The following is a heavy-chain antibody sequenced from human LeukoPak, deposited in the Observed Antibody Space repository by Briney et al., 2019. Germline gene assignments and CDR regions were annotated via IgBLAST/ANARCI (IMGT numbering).Heavy chain of an antibody. CDR2: ISGSGGST. CDR3: AKDLNGSGSYYLTLYYYYMDV. D-gene: IGHD3-10*01. CDR1: RFTFSSYA. V-gene: IGHV3-23*01. J-gene: IGHJ6*03. Sequence: GGSLRLSCAASRFTFSSYAMSWVRQAPGKGLEWVSAISGSGGSTYYADSVKGRFTISRDNSKNMLYLQMNSLRAEDTAVYYCAKDLNGSGSYYLTLYYYYMDVWGKGTTVTVSS.